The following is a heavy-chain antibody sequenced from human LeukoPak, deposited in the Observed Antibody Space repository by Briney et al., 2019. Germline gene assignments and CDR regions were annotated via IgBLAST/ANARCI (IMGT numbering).Heavy chain of an antibody. CDR3: ARQSVVPAAMTFDY. J-gene: IGHJ4*02. V-gene: IGHV4-59*08. CDR2: IYYSGST. Sequence: PSETLSLTCTVSGGSISSYYWSWLRQPPGKGLEWIGYIYYSGSTNYNPSLKSRVTISVDTSKNQFSLKLSSVTAADTAVYYCARQSVVPAAMTFDYWGQGTLVTVSS. CDR1: GGSISSYY. D-gene: IGHD2-2*01.